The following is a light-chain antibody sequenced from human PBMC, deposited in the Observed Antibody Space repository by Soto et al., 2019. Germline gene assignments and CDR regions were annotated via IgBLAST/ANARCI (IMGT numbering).Light chain of an antibody. Sequence: TQSAGTVSLSPGDRATISSRASQTVTGNDLAWYHQKPGQAPRLLIYGASSRATGIPDRFSGSGSGTDFTLTIGRLEPEDIGVYYGVHYGGSYSFAQGSRVDI. V-gene: IGKV3-20*01. J-gene: IGKJ2*03. CDR3: VHYGGSYS. CDR1: QTVTGND. CDR2: GAS.